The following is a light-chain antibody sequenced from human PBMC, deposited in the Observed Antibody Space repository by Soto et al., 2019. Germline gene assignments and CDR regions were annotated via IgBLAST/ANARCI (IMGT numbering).Light chain of an antibody. CDR1: QSVSSSN. J-gene: IGKJ4*01. CDR3: QQYESSPLT. Sequence: EIVLTQSPGTLSLSPGERATLSCRASQSVSSSNLAWYQQKPGQAPRLLIYGASSRATGIPDRFSGSGSGADFTLTISRLEPEDCAVYYCQQYESSPLTFGGGTGVEIK. CDR2: GAS. V-gene: IGKV3-20*01.